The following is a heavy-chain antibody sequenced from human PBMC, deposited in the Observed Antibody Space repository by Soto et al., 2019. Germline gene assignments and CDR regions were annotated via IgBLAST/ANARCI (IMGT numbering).Heavy chain of an antibody. D-gene: IGHD3-9*01. V-gene: IGHV4-39*01. CDR3: ARLEGLATIPYYFAF. CDR2: IYYRGNA. CDR1: DDSINSDKYY. J-gene: IGHJ4*02. Sequence: PSETLSLTCSVSDDSINSDKYYWGWIRQPPGKGLEWIGSIYYRGNAYYNPSLQTRVTISLDKSRSQFSLKLNSVTAADSAVYFCARLEGLATIPYYFAFWGPGALVTAPQ.